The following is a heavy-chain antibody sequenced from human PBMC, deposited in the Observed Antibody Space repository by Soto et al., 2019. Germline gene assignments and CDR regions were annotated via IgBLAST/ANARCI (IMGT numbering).Heavy chain of an antibody. CDR2: VSAYNGNT. Sequence: ASVKVSCKASGYTFTTYGISWVRQAPGQGLQWMGWVSAYNGNTNYAQKFQGRVTMTTDTSTSTAYMELSSLRSEDTAVYYCATEATIFGVVSNYYGMDVWGQGTTVTVSS. J-gene: IGHJ6*02. CDR1: GYTFTTYG. CDR3: ATEATIFGVVSNYYGMDV. D-gene: IGHD3-3*01. V-gene: IGHV1-18*01.